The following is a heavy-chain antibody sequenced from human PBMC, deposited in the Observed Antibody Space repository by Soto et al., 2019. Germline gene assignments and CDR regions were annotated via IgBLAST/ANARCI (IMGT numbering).Heavy chain of an antibody. D-gene: IGHD3-16*02. V-gene: IGHV2-70*01. CDR1: GFSLSTRGMC. Sequence: SGHTLVNPTHPLTLTCTFSGFSLSTRGMCVSWIRQPPGKALEWLALIDWDDDKYYSTSLKTRLTISKDTSKNQVVLTMTNMDPVDTATYYCARRGSYREFDYWGQGTLVTASS. CDR3: ARRGSYREFDY. J-gene: IGHJ4*02. CDR2: IDWDDDK.